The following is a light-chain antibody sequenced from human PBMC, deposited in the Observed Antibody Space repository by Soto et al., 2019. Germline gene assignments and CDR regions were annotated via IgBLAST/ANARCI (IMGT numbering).Light chain of an antibody. J-gene: IGKJ2*01. CDR2: WAS. Sequence: DIVMTQSPDSLAVSLGERATINCKSSQSVLYSSNNKNYLAWYQQKPGQPPKLLIYWASTRESGVPDRFSGSGSGTEFTLTISSLQAEDVAVYYCQQYYSPPYTFCQGTKLEIK. CDR1: QSVLYSSNNKNY. V-gene: IGKV4-1*01. CDR3: QQYYSPPYT.